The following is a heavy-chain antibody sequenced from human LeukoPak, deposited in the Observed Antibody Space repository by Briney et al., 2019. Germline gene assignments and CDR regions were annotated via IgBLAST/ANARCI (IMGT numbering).Heavy chain of an antibody. CDR1: GDSINY. CDR3: ARGARSYFYDGYGYEYDYYYMDT. CDR2: SHSSGNT. V-gene: IGHV4-59*01. D-gene: IGHD3-22*01. J-gene: IGHJ6*03. Sequence: PSETLSLTCTVSGDSINYWSWIRQPPGKGLEWIGYSHSSGNTKYNPSLKSRVTMSVDTSKNQFFLSLTSVTAADTAIYYCARGARSYFYDGYGYEYDYYYMDTWGTGTTVTVSS.